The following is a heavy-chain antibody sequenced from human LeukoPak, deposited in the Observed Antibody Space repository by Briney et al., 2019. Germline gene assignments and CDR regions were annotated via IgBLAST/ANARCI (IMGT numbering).Heavy chain of an antibody. CDR1: GYSFTSSW. CDR3: ARPGGTYNRFDS. D-gene: IGHD1-26*01. Sequence: GESLKISRQGSGYSFTSSWIGGVRQMPGKGLEWMGIIYPYDSDTKYSPSFQGQVTISADKSISTAFLQWSSLKASDTAMYYCARPGGTYNRFDSWGQGTLVTVSS. J-gene: IGHJ4*02. V-gene: IGHV5-51*01. CDR2: IYPYDSDT.